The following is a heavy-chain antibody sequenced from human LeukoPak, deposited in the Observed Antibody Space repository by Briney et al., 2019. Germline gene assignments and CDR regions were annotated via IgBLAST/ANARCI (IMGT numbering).Heavy chain of an antibody. CDR2: IYTSGST. D-gene: IGHD2-2*02. V-gene: IGHV4-61*02. Sequence: SETLSLTCTVSGGSISSGSYYWSWIRQPAGKGLEWIGRIYTSGSTNYNPSLESRVTISVDTSKNQFSLKLSSVTAADTAVYYCARDRGSCSTSCYRAFDIWGQGTMVTVSS. CDR3: ARDRGSCSTSCYRAFDI. J-gene: IGHJ3*02. CDR1: GGSISSGSYY.